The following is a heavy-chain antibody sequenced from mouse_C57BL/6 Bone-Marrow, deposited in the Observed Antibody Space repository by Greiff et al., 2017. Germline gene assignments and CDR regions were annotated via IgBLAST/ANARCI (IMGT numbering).Heavy chain of an antibody. Sequence: LQQSGAELVRPGASVKMSCKASGYTFTSYNMHWVKQTPRQGLEWIGAIYPGNGDTSYNQKFKGQATLPVDKSSSTAYMQLISLTSEDSAVYFCARGKSNYEREMDYWGQGTSVTVSS. CDR2: IYPGNGDT. D-gene: IGHD2-5*01. V-gene: IGHV1-12*01. CDR3: ARGKSNYEREMDY. J-gene: IGHJ4*01. CDR1: GYTFTSYN.